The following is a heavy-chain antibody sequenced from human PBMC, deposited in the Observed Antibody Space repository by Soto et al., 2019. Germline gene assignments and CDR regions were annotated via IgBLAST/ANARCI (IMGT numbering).Heavy chain of an antibody. V-gene: IGHV3-20*01. CDR2: INWNGGST. Sequence: GSLRLSCAASGFTFDDYGMSWVRQAPGKGLEWVSGINWNGGSTGYADSVKGRFTISRDNAKNSLYLQMNSLRAEDTALYHCARPVLRYFDWPQVAFDIWGQGTMVTVSS. D-gene: IGHD3-9*01. J-gene: IGHJ3*02. CDR3: ARPVLRYFDWPQVAFDI. CDR1: GFTFDDYG.